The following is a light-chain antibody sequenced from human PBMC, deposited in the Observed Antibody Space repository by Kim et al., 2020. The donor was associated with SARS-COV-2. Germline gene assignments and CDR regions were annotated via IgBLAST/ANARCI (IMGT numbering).Light chain of an antibody. CDR2: GKN. V-gene: IGLV3-19*01. J-gene: IGLJ2*01. CDR1: RLRSYY. CDR3: NSRYSSGNHLV. Sequence: SSELTQDPVVAVALGQKVRIKCQEERLRSYYASRYQQNPGQAPVLVISGKNNRPSWIPDRFSGSSSGDTGSLTITGAQAEDEADYYCNSRYSSGNHLVFGGGTLLTVL.